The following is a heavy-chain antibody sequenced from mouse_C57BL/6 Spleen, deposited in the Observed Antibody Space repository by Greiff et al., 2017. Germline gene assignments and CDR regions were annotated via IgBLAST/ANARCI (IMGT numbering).Heavy chain of an antibody. Sequence: QVQLKQSGPELVKPGASVKLSCKASGYTFTSYDINWVKQRPGQGLEWIGWIYPRDGSTKYNEKFKGKATLTVDTSSSTAYMELHSLTSEDSAVYFCARFDYGSRGYFDVWGTGTTVTVSS. J-gene: IGHJ1*03. CDR1: GYTFTSYD. CDR2: IYPRDGST. V-gene: IGHV1-85*01. CDR3: ARFDYGSRGYFDV. D-gene: IGHD1-1*01.